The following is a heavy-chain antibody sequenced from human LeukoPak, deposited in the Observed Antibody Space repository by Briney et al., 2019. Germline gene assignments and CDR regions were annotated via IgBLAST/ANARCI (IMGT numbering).Heavy chain of an antibody. Sequence: SETLSLTCTVSGYSISSGYYWGWIRQPPGKGLEWIGSIYYSGSTYYNPSLKSRVTISVDTSKNQFSLKLSSVTAADTAVYYCARLFGQYYFDYWGQGTLVTVSS. CDR3: ARLFGQYYFDY. CDR2: IYYSGST. V-gene: IGHV4-38-2*02. CDR1: GYSISSGYY. J-gene: IGHJ4*02. D-gene: IGHD2-21*01.